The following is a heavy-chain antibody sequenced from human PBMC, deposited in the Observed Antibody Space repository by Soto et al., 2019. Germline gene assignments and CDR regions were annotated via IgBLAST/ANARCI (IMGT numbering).Heavy chain of an antibody. D-gene: IGHD1-26*01. J-gene: IGHJ6*02. Sequence: QVRLVQSAAEVKKPGASVRVSGKASGYTFSSYGITWVRQALGQGLEWMGWISAYNGNTRFAQKFQGRVTMTTDTPTTASFIELRSRTSDDTAVYYCAVIAGGRIPACPSPTRFPRRGPDDYSGMDVWGPGTTVTVYS. CDR2: ISAYNGNT. V-gene: IGHV1-18*01. CDR1: GYTFSSYG. CDR3: AVIAGGRIPACPSPTRFPRRGPDDYSGMDV.